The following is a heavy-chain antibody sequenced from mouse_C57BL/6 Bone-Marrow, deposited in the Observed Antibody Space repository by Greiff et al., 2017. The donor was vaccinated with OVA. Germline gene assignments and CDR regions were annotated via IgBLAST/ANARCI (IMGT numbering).Heavy chain of an antibody. Sequence: QVQLQQPGAELVMPGASVKLSCKASGYTFTSYWMHWVKQRPGQGLEWIGEIDPSDSYTNYNQKFKGKSTLTVDKSSSTAYMQLSSLTSEDSAVYYCARGMGAMGYWGQGTSVTVSS. J-gene: IGHJ4*01. V-gene: IGHV1-69*01. CDR3: ARGMGAMGY. CDR1: GYTFTSYW. CDR2: IDPSDSYT.